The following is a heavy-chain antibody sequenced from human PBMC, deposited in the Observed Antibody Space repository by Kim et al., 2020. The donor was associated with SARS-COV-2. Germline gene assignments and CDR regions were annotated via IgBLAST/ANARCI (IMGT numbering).Heavy chain of an antibody. CDR2: ISSSSSYT. J-gene: IGHJ5*02. CDR1: GFTFSDYY. CDR3: ARDFYGDYEKIGFDP. Sequence: GGSLRLSCAASGFTFSDYYMSWIRQAPGKGLEWVSYISSSSSYTNYADSVKGRFTISRDNAKNSLYLQMNSLRAEDTAVYYCARDFYGDYEKIGFDPWGQGTLVTVSS. V-gene: IGHV3-11*06. D-gene: IGHD4-17*01.